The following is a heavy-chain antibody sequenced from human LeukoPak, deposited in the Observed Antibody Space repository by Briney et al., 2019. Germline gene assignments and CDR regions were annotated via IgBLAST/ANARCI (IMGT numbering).Heavy chain of an antibody. CDR3: ARVVTVLDY. J-gene: IGHJ4*02. V-gene: IGHV4-34*01. D-gene: IGHD2-21*02. CDR2: INHSGST. CDR1: GGSFSGYY. Sequence: PSETLSLTCAVYGGSFSGYYWSWIRQPPGKGLEWIGEINHSGSTNYNPSLKSRVTISVDTSKNQFSLKLSPVTAADTAVYYCARVVTVLDYWGQGTLVTVSS.